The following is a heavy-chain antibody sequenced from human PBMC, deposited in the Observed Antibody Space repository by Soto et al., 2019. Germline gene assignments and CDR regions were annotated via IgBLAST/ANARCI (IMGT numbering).Heavy chain of an antibody. J-gene: IGHJ3*02. V-gene: IGHV3-30-3*01. CDR3: ARGPQRRWFAFDI. CDR2: ISYDGSNK. Sequence: PGGSLRLSCVASGFTFSNYAMHWVRQAPGKGLEWVAVISYDGSNKYYADSVKGRFNISRDNSKNTLYLQKNSLRAEDTAVYYCARGPQRRWFAFDIWGQGTMVTVSS. D-gene: IGHD2-15*01. CDR1: GFTFSNYA.